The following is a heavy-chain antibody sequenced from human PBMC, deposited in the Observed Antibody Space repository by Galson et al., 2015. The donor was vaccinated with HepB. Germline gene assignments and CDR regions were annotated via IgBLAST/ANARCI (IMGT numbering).Heavy chain of an antibody. D-gene: IGHD5-12*01. CDR3: ARERAGYSGYPYGMDV. J-gene: IGHJ6*02. CDR2: INWNGGST. Sequence: SLRLSCAASGFTFDDYGMSWVRQAPGKGLEWVSGINWNGGSTGYADSVKGRFTISRDNAKNSLYLQMNSLRAEDTALYYCARERAGYSGYPYGMDVWGQGTTVTVSS. CDR1: GFTFDDYG. V-gene: IGHV3-20*04.